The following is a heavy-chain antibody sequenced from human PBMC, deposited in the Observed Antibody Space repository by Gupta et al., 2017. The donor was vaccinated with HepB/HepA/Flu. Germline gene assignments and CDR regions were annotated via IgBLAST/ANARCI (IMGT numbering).Heavy chain of an antibody. CDR1: GFTFSTYA. J-gene: IGHJ4*02. V-gene: IGHV3-23*01. CDR3: AKLLSISGAERRTIDY. D-gene: IGHD3-3*01. Sequence: EVQLLESGGGLVQPGGSLRLSCAASGFTFSTYAMNLVRQAPGKGLEWVSTIDPSGTYTYYADSVRGRFTISRDNSKNTLYLKMNSLRAEDAAVYYCAKLLSISGAERRTIDYWGQGTLVTVSS. CDR2: IDPSGTYT.